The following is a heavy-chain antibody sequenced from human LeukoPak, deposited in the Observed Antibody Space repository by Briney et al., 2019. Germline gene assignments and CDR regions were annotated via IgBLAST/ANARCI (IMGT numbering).Heavy chain of an antibody. CDR1: GYTFTSYY. D-gene: IGHD1-26*01. V-gene: IGHV1-46*03. J-gene: IGHJ3*02. CDR2: INPSGGST. Sequence: ASVKVSCRASGYTFTSYYMHWVRQAPGQGLEWMGIINPSGGSTSYAQKSQGRVTMTRDTSTSTVYMELSSLRSEDTAVYYCASWVGATRGAAFDIWGQGTMVTVSS. CDR3: ASWVGATRGAAFDI.